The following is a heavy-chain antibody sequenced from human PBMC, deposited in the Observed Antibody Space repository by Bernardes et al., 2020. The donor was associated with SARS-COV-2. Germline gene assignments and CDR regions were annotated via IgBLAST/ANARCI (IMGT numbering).Heavy chain of an antibody. CDR3: ARDLFWWSAADY. V-gene: IGHV3-23*01. J-gene: IGHJ4*02. Sequence: GGSLRLSCAASGFSLSSHAMSWVRQAPGKGLEWVSGVGTDGNTHYTDSVRGRFSISRDDSQNILYLQMNSLRAEDTAVYFCARDLFWWSAADYWGQGTLVTVS. CDR1: GFSLSSHA. CDR2: VGTDGNT. D-gene: IGHD3-16*01.